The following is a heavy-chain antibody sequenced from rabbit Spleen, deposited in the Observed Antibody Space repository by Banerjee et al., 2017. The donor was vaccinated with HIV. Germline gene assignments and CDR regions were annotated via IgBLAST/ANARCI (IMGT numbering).Heavy chain of an antibody. CDR3: ARDTGTSFSSYGMDL. CDR1: GFSFSANSY. Sequence: QSLEESGGDLVKPGASLTLTCTASGFSFSANSYICWVRQAPGKGLEWIVCIDSGSSGFTYFASWAKGRFTISKTSSTTVTLQMTSLTAADTATYFCARDTGTSFSSYGMDLWGPGTLVTVS. CDR2: IDSGSSGFT. D-gene: IGHD8-1*01. J-gene: IGHJ6*01. V-gene: IGHV1S40*01.